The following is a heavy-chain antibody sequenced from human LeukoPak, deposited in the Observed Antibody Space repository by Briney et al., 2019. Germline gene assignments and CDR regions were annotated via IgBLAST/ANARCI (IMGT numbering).Heavy chain of an antibody. V-gene: IGHV4-34*01. CDR1: GGSFSGYY. Sequence: SETLSLTCAVYGGSFSGYYWSWIRQPPGKGLEWIGEINHSGSTNYNPSLKSRVTISVDTSKNQFSLKLSSVTAADTAVYYCARGYSSSWYRGYYYYGTDVWGQGTTVTVSS. CDR3: ARGYSSSWYRGYYYYGTDV. D-gene: IGHD6-13*01. J-gene: IGHJ6*02. CDR2: INHSGST.